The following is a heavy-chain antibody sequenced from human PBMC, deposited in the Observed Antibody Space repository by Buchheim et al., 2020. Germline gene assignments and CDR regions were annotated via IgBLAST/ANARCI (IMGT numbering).Heavy chain of an antibody. CDR3: ARGDGYNYGALGRI. D-gene: IGHD1-1*01. V-gene: IGHV3-30-3*01. Sequence: QVQLVESGGGVVQPGRSLRLSCAASGFSLSSYAMHWVRQAPGKGLEWVAVISFDGSNKYHAASVRGRFTITRDSSKHPLYLQMNSLRAEDTAVYYCARGDGYNYGALGRIWGQGTL. CDR1: GFSLSSYA. CDR2: ISFDGSNK. J-gene: IGHJ4*02.